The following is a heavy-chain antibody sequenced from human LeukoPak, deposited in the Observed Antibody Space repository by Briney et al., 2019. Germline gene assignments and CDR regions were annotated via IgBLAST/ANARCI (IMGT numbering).Heavy chain of an antibody. Sequence: SETLSLTYTVSGGSISSYYWSWIRQPPGKGLEWIGYIYYSGSTNYNPSLKSRVTISVDTSKNQFSLKLSSVTAADTAVYYCARGDTVTAIRYWGQGTLVTVSS. V-gene: IGHV4-59*01. D-gene: IGHD2-21*02. CDR3: ARGDTVTAIRY. CDR2: IYYSGST. CDR1: GGSISSYY. J-gene: IGHJ4*02.